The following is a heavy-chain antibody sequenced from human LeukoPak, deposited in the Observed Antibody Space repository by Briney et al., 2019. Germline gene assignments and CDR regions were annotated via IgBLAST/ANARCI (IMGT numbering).Heavy chain of an antibody. D-gene: IGHD1-1*01. Sequence: GGSLRLSGTSSGFTFREFAVSWFRQAPGKGLERIGFIRSSIYGGTPKAAASVKGRFIFSRDDSKGVAYLRMNSLKTDDTAVYYCSREWGNGNDLRPDSWGQGTLVTVSS. CDR3: SREWGNGNDLRPDS. CDR1: GFTFREFA. V-gene: IGHV3-49*03. CDR2: IRSSIYGGTP. J-gene: IGHJ4*02.